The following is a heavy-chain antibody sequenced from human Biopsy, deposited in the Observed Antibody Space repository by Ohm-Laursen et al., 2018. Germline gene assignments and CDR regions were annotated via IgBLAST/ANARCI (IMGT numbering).Heavy chain of an antibody. V-gene: IGHV4-59*12. J-gene: IGHJ5*02. CDR1: GGSISGYH. Sequence: TLSLTCTVSGGSISGYHWSWIRKSPGKGLEWLAYISYTGGITSNPSLNGRATMSLDTSKNKFSLRGSSVTAADTAVYYCARDRDRRGWFDPWGQGTLVTVSS. CDR2: ISYTGGI. D-gene: IGHD1-14*01. CDR3: ARDRDRRGWFDP.